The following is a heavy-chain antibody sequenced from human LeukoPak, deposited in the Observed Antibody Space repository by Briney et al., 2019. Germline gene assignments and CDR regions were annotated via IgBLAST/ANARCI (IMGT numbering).Heavy chain of an antibody. V-gene: IGHV3-23*01. CDR3: AKDRRSGWYETLDY. J-gene: IGHJ4*02. Sequence: PGGSLRLSCAASGFTFSSYAMSWVRQAPGKGLEWVSAISGSGGSTHYADSVKGRFTISRDNSKNTLYLQMNSLRAEDTAVYYCAKDRRSGWYETLDYWGQGTLVTVSS. CDR1: GFTFSSYA. CDR2: ISGSGGST. D-gene: IGHD6-19*01.